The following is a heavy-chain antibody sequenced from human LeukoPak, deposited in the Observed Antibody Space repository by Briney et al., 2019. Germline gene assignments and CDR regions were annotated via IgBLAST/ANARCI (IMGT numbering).Heavy chain of an antibody. CDR3: ATRPSGSYYLSFDY. CDR2: IIPFFGTA. CDR1: GGTFSRYT. V-gene: IGHV1-69*13. J-gene: IGHJ4*02. Sequence: GASVKVSCKASGGTFSRYTINWVRQAAGQGLEWMGGIIPFFGTANYAQKFQGRVTITADESTSTAYMELSSLRSEDTAVYYCATRPSGSYYLSFDYWGQGTLVTVSS. D-gene: IGHD1-26*01.